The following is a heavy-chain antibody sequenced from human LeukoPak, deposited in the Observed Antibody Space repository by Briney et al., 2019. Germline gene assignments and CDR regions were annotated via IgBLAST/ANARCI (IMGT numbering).Heavy chain of an antibody. Sequence: GGSLRLSCATSGFPFSDFSMRWVRQAPGKGLEWISTTNSGGATTDYAESVKGRFTISRDNSKNILYLQISSLRVEDTAMYYCAKQSYARSLGEGGPGTLVTVSS. CDR1: GFPFSDFS. J-gene: IGHJ4*02. CDR3: AKQSYARSLGE. V-gene: IGHV3-23*01. CDR2: TNSGGATT. D-gene: IGHD2-8*01.